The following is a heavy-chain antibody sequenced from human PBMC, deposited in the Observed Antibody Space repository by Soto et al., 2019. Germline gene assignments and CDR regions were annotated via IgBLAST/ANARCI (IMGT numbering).Heavy chain of an antibody. D-gene: IGHD4-17*01. V-gene: IGHV1-18*01. Sequence: ASVKVSCKASGYTFLKYGISWVRQAPGQGLEWMGWISAYNGNTNYAQKFQGRVTMTRDTSTSTVYMELSSLRSEDTAVYYCAQTTVTTYGWFDPWGQGTLVTVSS. J-gene: IGHJ5*02. CDR3: AQTTVTTYGWFDP. CDR1: GYTFLKYG. CDR2: ISAYNGNT.